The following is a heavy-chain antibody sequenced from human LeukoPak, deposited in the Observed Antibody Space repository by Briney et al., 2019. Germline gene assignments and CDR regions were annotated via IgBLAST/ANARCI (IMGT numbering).Heavy chain of an antibody. V-gene: IGHV1-3*01. CDR2: INAGNGNT. J-gene: IGHJ6*02. Sequence: GASVKVSCKASGYTFTSYAMHWVRQAPGQRLEWMGWINAGNGNTNYAQKLQGRVTVTTDTSTSTAYMELRSLRSDDTAVYYCARSVGALFGYYYYGMDVWGQGTTVTVSS. CDR3: ARSVGALFGYYYYGMDV. D-gene: IGHD1-26*01. CDR1: GYTFTSYA.